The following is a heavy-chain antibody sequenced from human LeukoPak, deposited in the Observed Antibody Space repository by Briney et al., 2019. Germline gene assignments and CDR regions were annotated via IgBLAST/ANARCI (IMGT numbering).Heavy chain of an antibody. J-gene: IGHJ4*02. V-gene: IGHV3-23*01. Sequence: GGSLRLSCAASGFTFSNYWMSWVRQAPGKGLEWVSAISGSGGSTYYADSVKGRFTISRDNSKNTLYLQMNSLRAEDTAVYYCAKDLAITMIVVGLFDYWGQGTLVTVSS. CDR3: AKDLAITMIVVGLFDY. CDR2: ISGSGGST. D-gene: IGHD3-22*01. CDR1: GFTFSNYW.